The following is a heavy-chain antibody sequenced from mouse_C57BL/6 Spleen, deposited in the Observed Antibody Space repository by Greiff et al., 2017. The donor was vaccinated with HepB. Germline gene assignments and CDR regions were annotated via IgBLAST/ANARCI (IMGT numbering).Heavy chain of an antibody. Sequence: QVQLQQPGAELVKPGASVKLSCKASGYTFTSYWMQWVKQRPGQGLEWIGEIDPSDSYTNYNQKFKGKATLTVDTSSSTAYMQLSSLTSEDSAVYYCARSGVLSSQPYYYAMDYWGQGTSVTVSS. J-gene: IGHJ4*01. CDR3: ARSGVLSSQPYYYAMDY. V-gene: IGHV1-50*01. D-gene: IGHD1-1*01. CDR2: IDPSDSYT. CDR1: GYTFTSYW.